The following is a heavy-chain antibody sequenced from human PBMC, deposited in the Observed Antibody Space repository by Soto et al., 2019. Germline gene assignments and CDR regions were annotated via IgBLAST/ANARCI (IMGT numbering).Heavy chain of an antibody. CDR1: RFTFSNFA. CDR2: IGVTAGST. Sequence: PGGSLRLSCEASRFTFSNFAMSWVRQAPGKGLEWISTIGVTAGSTYYTDSVRGRFTISRDNSKNTLYLGMNSLRAEDTALYYCAKVMYTWNDVAAFDSWGQGTLVTSPQ. J-gene: IGHJ4*02. CDR3: AKVMYTWNDVAAFDS. V-gene: IGHV3-23*01. D-gene: IGHD1-1*01.